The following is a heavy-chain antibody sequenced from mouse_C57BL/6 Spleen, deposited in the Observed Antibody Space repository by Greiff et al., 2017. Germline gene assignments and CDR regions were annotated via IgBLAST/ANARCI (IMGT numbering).Heavy chain of an antibody. CDR2: IDPENGDT. CDR3: TTGPLRPDY. D-gene: IGHD6-1*01. V-gene: IGHV14-4*01. J-gene: IGHJ2*01. Sequence: DVQLQESGAELVRPGASVKLSCTASGFNIKDDYMHWVKQRPEQGLEWIGWIDPENGDTEYASKFQGKATITADTSSNTAYLQLSSLTSEDTAVYYGTTGPLRPDYWGQGTTLTVSS. CDR1: GFNIKDDY.